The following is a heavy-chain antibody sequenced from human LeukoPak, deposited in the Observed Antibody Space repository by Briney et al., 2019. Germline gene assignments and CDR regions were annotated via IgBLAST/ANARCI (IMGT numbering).Heavy chain of an antibody. Sequence: SETLSLTCAVYGGSFSGYYWSWIRQPPGKGLEWIGEINHSGSTYYNPSLKSRVTISVDTSKNQFSLKLSSVTAADTAVYYCARGVRGVRSYYYYMDVWGKGTTVTISS. CDR1: GGSFSGYY. V-gene: IGHV4-34*01. D-gene: IGHD3-10*01. CDR2: INHSGST. CDR3: ARGVRGVRSYYYYMDV. J-gene: IGHJ6*03.